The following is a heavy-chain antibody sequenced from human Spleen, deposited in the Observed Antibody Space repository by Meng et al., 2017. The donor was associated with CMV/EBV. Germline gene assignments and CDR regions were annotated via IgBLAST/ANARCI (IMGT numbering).Heavy chain of an antibody. D-gene: IGHD6-19*01. Sequence: GESLKISCAASGFTFSSYAMNWVRQAPGKGLEWVSGISNSGGGTYYADSVKGRFTISRDNSKNTLYLQMNSLRADDTAVYYCARDQGGWNYYFDYWGQGTLVTVSS. CDR2: ISNSGGGT. J-gene: IGHJ4*02. CDR1: GFTFSSYA. V-gene: IGHV3-23*01. CDR3: ARDQGGWNYYFDY.